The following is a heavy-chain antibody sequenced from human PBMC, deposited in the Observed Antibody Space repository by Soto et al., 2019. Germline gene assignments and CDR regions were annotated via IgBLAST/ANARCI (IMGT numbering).Heavy chain of an antibody. J-gene: IGHJ6*03. Sequence: ASVKVSCKASGYTFTSYAMHWVRQAPGQRLEWMGWINAGNGNTKYSQKFQGRVTITRDTSASTAYMELSSLRSEDTAVYYCARDGPLTYYDFWSAPGGPDYYMDVWGKGTTVTVSS. CDR2: INAGNGNT. D-gene: IGHD3-3*01. V-gene: IGHV1-3*01. CDR1: GYTFTSYA. CDR3: ARDGPLTYYDFWSAPGGPDYYMDV.